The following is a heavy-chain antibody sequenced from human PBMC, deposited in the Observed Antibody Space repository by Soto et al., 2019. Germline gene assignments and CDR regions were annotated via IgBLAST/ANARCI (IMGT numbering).Heavy chain of an antibody. D-gene: IGHD2-2*01. CDR2: IYYSGST. CDR1: GGSISSGGYY. CDR3: ATSVANCSSTSCSRRYYYYGMDV. Sequence: QVQLQESGPGLVKPSQTLSLTCTVSGGSISSGGYYWSWIRQHPGKGLAWIGYIYYSGSTYYNPSIKSRVTISVDTSKNQFSLKLSSVTAADTAVYYCATSVANCSSTSCSRRYYYYGMDVWGQGTTVTVSS. J-gene: IGHJ6*02. V-gene: IGHV4-31*03.